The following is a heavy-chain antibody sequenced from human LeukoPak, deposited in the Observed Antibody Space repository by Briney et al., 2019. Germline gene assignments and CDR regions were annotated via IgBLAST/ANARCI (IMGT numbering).Heavy chain of an antibody. Sequence: GGSLRLFCAASGFTVSSNYMSWVRQAPGKGLEWVSVIYSGGSTYYADSVKGRFTISRDNSKDTLYLQMNSLRAEDTAVYYCARLSHDSSGYYLDYWGQGTLVTVSS. J-gene: IGHJ4*02. V-gene: IGHV3-66*04. CDR1: GFTVSSNY. D-gene: IGHD3-22*01. CDR2: IYSGGST. CDR3: ARLSHDSSGYYLDY.